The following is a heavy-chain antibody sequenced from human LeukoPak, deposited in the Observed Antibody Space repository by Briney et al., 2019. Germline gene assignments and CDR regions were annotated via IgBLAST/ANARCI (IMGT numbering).Heavy chain of an antibody. CDR1: GFTFSSYA. D-gene: IGHD1-26*01. J-gene: IGHJ3*02. CDR2: ISYDGSNK. Sequence: GGSLRLSCAASGFTFSSYAMHWVRKAPGKGLEWVAVISYDGSNKYYADSVKGRFTISRDNSKNTLYLQMNSLRAEDTAVYYCASVLGYDAFDIWGQGTMVTVSS. CDR3: ASVLGYDAFDI. V-gene: IGHV3-30*04.